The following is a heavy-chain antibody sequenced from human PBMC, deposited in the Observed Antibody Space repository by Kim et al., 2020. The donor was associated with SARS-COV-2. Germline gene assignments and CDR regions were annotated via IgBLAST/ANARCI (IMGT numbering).Heavy chain of an antibody. D-gene: IGHD3-9*01. CDR3: ARAQFDILSGYAPPAY. V-gene: IGHV1-2*06. Sequence: ASVKVSCKASGYTFTDYYIHWVRQAPGQGLEWMGRTSPNSGGTNYAQKFQGRVTLTRDTSISTAYMELTRLISDETAVYYCARAQFDILSGYAPPAYWGQGTLVTVSS. J-gene: IGHJ4*02. CDR2: TSPNSGGT. CDR1: GYTFTDYY.